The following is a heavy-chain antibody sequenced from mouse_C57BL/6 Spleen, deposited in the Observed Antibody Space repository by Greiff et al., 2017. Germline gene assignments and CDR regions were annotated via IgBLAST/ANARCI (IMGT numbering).Heavy chain of an antibody. CDR3: AIVYGSSLYDFDY. Sequence: QVQLQQPGAELVKPGDSVTVSCKASGYTFTSYWMHWVKQRPGQGLEWIGSSHPSDSDTNYNQKFKGKATLTVDKSSSQAYMQLSSLTSEDSAVYYCAIVYGSSLYDFDYWGQGTTLTVSS. CDR2: SHPSDSDT. V-gene: IGHV1-74*01. D-gene: IGHD1-1*01. J-gene: IGHJ2*01. CDR1: GYTFTSYW.